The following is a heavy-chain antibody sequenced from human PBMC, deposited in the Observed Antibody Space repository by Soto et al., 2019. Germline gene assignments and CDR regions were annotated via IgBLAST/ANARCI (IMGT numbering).Heavy chain of an antibody. D-gene: IGHD4-17*01. CDR1: VFTFSTYN. CDR2: ISSSSITI. V-gene: IGHV3-48*01. J-gene: IGHJ3*02. Sequence: PGGSLRLSCAASVFTFSTYNMNWVRQAPGKGLEWISYISSSSITIYDADSVKGRFTISRDNAKNSLYLQMNSLRAEDTAVYYCAREYGDYAFDIWGQGTMVTVSS. CDR3: AREYGDYAFDI.